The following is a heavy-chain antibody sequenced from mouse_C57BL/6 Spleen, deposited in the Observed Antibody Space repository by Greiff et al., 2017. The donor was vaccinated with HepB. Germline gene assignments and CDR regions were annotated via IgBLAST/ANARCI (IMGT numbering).Heavy chain of an antibody. J-gene: IGHJ4*01. Sequence: EVQGVESGGGLVKPGGSLKLSCAASGFTFSDYGMHWVRQAPEKGLEWVAYISSGSSTIYYADTVKGRFTISRDNAKNTLFLQMTSLRSEDTAMYYCARTLYSNDAMDYWGQGTSVTVSS. V-gene: IGHV5-17*01. CDR3: ARTLYSNDAMDY. CDR1: GFTFSDYG. CDR2: ISSGSSTI. D-gene: IGHD2-5*01.